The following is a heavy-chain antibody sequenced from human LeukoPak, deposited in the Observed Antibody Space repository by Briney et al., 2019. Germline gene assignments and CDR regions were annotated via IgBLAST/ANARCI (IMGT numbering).Heavy chain of an antibody. CDR1: GYTFTGYY. CDR3: ARADSFPGVAIPAY. V-gene: IGHV1-46*01. D-gene: IGHD3-3*01. CDR2: INAITGST. Sequence: ASVKVSCKASGYTFTGYYIHWVRQAPGQGLEWMGIINAITGSTAYAQQFQGRVAMTTDKSTITVYMELSSLRFEDTAVYYCARADSFPGVAIPAYWGQGTLVTVSS. J-gene: IGHJ4*02.